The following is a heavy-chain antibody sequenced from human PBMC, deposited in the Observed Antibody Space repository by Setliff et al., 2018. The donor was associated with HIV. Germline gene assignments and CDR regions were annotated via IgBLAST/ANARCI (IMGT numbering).Heavy chain of an antibody. D-gene: IGHD6-19*01. CDR3: ARVREGWLPYDAFEI. CDR2: IYHAGNT. CDR1: GYSISSGYY. J-gene: IGHJ3*02. Sequence: SETLSLTCTVTGYSISSGYYWAWIRQPPGKGLEWIGHIYHAGNTYYNHSLKSRVTISVATSKNQISLRLNSLTAADTALYYCARVREGWLPYDAFEIWGLGTMVTVSS. V-gene: IGHV4-38-2*02.